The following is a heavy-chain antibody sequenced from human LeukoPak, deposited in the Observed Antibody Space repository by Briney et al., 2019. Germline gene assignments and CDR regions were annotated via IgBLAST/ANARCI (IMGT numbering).Heavy chain of an antibody. J-gene: IGHJ4*02. Sequence: QSGGSLRLSCAASGFTFSSYGMNWVRQAPGKGLEWVSGISGDAGRTYYADSVKGRFTISRDNSKNTLYLQMNSLRAEDTAVYYCAKWGCSGSDCYPFDYWGQGTLVTVSS. V-gene: IGHV3-23*01. CDR2: ISGDAGRT. D-gene: IGHD2-21*02. CDR3: AKWGCSGSDCYPFDY. CDR1: GFTFSSYG.